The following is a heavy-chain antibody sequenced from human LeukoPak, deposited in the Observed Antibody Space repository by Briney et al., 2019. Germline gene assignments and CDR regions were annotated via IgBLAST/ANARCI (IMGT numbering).Heavy chain of an antibody. CDR1: GGSISSYY. CDR3: AREGSSGWTRTFDY. V-gene: IGHV4-59*12. D-gene: IGHD6-19*01. CDR2: IYYSGST. Sequence: SETLSLTCTVSGGSISSYYWSWIQQPPGKGLEWIGYIYYSGSTNYNPSLKSRVTISVDTSKNQSSLKLSSVTAADTAVYYCAREGSSGWTRTFDYWGQGTLVTVSS. J-gene: IGHJ4*02.